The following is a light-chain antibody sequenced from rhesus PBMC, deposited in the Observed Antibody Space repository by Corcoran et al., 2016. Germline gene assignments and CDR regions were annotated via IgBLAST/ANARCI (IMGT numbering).Light chain of an antibody. V-gene: IGKV4-1*01. CDR2: WAS. Sequence: DIVMTQSPDSLAVSLGERVTINCKSSQSLLYSSNNKNYLAWYQQKPGQAPRLLISWASNRESGVPNRFSGSGSGTDFTLTISGRQAEDVAVYYCQQYYSTPYSFGQGTKVEIK. J-gene: IGKJ2*01. CDR1: QSLLYSSNNKNY. CDR3: QQYYSTPYS.